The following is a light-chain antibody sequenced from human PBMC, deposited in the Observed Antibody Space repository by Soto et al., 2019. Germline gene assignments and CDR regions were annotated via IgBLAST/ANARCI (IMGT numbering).Light chain of an antibody. Sequence: QSALIQPPSVSGSPGQSLTISCTGTKNDIGVYDFVSWYQHHPGKAPRLIIYEVVQRPSGVPDRFSGSKSGNTASLTVSGLQAADEADYFCKSYAGSNTYVFGSGTKLTVL. J-gene: IGLJ1*01. CDR1: KNDIGVYDF. V-gene: IGLV2-8*01. CDR2: EVV. CDR3: KSYAGSNTYV.